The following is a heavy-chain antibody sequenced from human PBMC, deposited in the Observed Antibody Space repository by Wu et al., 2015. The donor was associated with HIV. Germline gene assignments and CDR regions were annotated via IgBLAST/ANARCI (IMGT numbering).Heavy chain of an antibody. V-gene: IGHV1-24*01. CDR1: GYTLSKVS. J-gene: IGHJ4*02. Sequence: QVQLVQSGAEVKKPGASVKVSCILSGYTLSKVSMHWVRQAPGKGPEWMGGSDPEVGEKIYAQNFQGRVTMTEDISTDTAYMDLSSLRSDDTAVYYCVTGIAVPGTKYYFDYWGQGVLVTVSS. D-gene: IGHD6-19*01. CDR2: SDPEVGEK. CDR3: VTGIAVPGTKYYFDY.